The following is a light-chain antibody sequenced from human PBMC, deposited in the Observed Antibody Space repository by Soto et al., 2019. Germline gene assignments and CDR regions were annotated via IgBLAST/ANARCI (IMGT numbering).Light chain of an antibody. V-gene: IGKV3-11*01. CDR3: QQRSEWPLCT. CDR1: QSVSSY. Sequence: EVILTQSPGTLSLSPGDRATPSCRASQSVSSYLAWYQQKPGQAPRLLIYDVSNRATGIPARFSGSGSGTDFTLTISSLEPEDFAVYFCQQRSEWPLCTFGQGTKVDIK. CDR2: DVS. J-gene: IGKJ2*02.